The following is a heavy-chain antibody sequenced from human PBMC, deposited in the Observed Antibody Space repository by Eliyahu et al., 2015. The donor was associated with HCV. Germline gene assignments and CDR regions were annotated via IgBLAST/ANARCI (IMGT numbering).Heavy chain of an antibody. Sequence: QVQLVQSGAEVKKPGASVKFXCKASGYXFTNYYIHWVRQAPGQGLEWMGIINPSGGSTTYAQKFQGRVTMTRDTSTSTVYMELSSLRSEDTAVYFCAKGAVXGGSYHYDYWGQGTLVTVSS. D-gene: IGHD1-26*01. CDR1: GYXFTNYY. J-gene: IGHJ4*02. CDR2: INPSGGST. CDR3: AKGAVXGGSYHYDY. V-gene: IGHV1-46*03.